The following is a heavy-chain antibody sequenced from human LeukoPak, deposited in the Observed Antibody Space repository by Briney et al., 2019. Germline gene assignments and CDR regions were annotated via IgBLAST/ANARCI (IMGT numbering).Heavy chain of an antibody. CDR1: GFTFSSYA. Sequence: GGSLRLSCAASGFTFSSYAMSWVRQAPGKGLEWVSAISGSGGSTYYADSVKGRSTISRDNSKNTLYLQMNSLRAEDTAVYYCAKVLNYYDSSGYGSDYWGQGTLVTVSS. J-gene: IGHJ4*02. V-gene: IGHV3-23*01. CDR3: AKVLNYYDSSGYGSDY. D-gene: IGHD3-22*01. CDR2: ISGSGGST.